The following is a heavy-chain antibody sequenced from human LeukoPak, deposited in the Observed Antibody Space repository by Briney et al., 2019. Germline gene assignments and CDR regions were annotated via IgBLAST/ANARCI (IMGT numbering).Heavy chain of an antibody. J-gene: IGHJ4*02. CDR1: GFTFSSYE. Sequence: PGGSLRLSCAASGFTFSSYEMNWVRQAPGKGLEWVSYISSSGSTIYYADSVKGRFTISRDNAKNSLYLQMNSLRAEDTAVYYCARTVLLCCFDYWGQGTLVTVSS. CDR3: ARTVLLCCFDY. D-gene: IGHD3-10*02. V-gene: IGHV3-48*03. CDR2: ISSSGSTI.